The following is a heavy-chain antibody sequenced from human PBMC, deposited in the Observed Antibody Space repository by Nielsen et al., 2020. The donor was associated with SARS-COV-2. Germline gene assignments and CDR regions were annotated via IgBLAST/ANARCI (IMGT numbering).Heavy chain of an antibody. CDR1: GFTVSSNY. CDR2: IYSGGST. CDR3: VPLFYYGSGSYLHTYGMDV. J-gene: IGHJ6*02. V-gene: IGHV3-53*01. D-gene: IGHD3-10*01. Sequence: GESLKISCAASGFTVSSNYMSWVRQAPGKGLEWVSVIYSGGSTYYADSVKGRFTISRDNSKNTLYLQMNSLRAEDTAVYYCVPLFYYGSGSYLHTYGMDVWGQGTTVTVSS.